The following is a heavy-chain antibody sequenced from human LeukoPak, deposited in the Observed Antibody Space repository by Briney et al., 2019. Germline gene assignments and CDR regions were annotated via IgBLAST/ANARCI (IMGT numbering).Heavy chain of an antibody. J-gene: IGHJ4*02. CDR3: ARGPGPFGY. CDR1: GGSFSGYY. CDR2: ISHSRST. V-gene: IGHV4-34*01. D-gene: IGHD3-16*01. Sequence: KPSETLSLTSAVYGGSFSGYYWSWIRQPPGKGLEWIGEISHSRSTNYNPSLKSRVTISVDTSKNQFSLKLSSVTAADTAVYYCARGPGPFGYWGQGTLVTVSS.